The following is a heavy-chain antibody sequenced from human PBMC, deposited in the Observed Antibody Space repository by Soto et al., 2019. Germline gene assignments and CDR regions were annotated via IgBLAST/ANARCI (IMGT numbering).Heavy chain of an antibody. Sequence: SETLSLTCTVSGGSISSYYWSWIRQPPGKGLQWIGYVYYSGSTNYNPSLKSRVTISVDTSKNQVSLKLSSVTAADTAVYYCAREGVSSSWYYYYGMDVWGQGTTVTVSS. J-gene: IGHJ6*02. CDR2: VYYSGST. CDR3: AREGVSSSWYYYYGMDV. D-gene: IGHD6-13*01. V-gene: IGHV4-59*01. CDR1: GGSISSYY.